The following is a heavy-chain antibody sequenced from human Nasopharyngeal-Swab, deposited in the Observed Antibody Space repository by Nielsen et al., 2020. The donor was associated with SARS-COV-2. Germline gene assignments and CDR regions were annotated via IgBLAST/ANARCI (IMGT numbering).Heavy chain of an antibody. CDR1: GGSFSGYY. V-gene: IGHV4-34*01. CDR2: INHSGST. Sequence: SETLSLTCAVYGGSFSGYYWSWIRRPPGKGLEWIGEINHSGSTNYNPSLKSRVTISVDTSKNQFSLKLSSVTAADTAVYYCARGVRLTRITMVRGPIESVYGMDVWGQRTTVTVSS. CDR3: ARGVRLTRITMVRGPIESVYGMDV. J-gene: IGHJ6*02. D-gene: IGHD3-10*01.